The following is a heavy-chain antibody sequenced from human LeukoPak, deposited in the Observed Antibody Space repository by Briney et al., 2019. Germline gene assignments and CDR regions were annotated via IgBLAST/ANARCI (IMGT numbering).Heavy chain of an antibody. CDR3: ARKGYSLAFDI. J-gene: IGHJ3*02. CDR2: MNPNSGNT. V-gene: IGHV1-8*01. Sequence: WMGWMNPNSGNTGYAQKFQGRVTMTRNTSISTAYMELSSLRSEDTAVYYCARKGYSLAFDIWGQGTMVTVSS. D-gene: IGHD5-18*01.